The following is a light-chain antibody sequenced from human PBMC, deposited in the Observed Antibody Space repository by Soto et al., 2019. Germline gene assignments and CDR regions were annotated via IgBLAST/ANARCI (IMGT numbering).Light chain of an antibody. CDR1: QSIDKY. Sequence: NQSPSSLSACVGDSVTITCRTSQSIDKYLNWYQHKPGKAPRLLINGASSLQSGVPSRFSGSGSATDFTLTISGLRPEDFATYYCQQTYSTPQPFGQGTLLE. J-gene: IGKJ5*01. CDR3: QQTYSTPQP. CDR2: GAS. V-gene: IGKV1-39*01.